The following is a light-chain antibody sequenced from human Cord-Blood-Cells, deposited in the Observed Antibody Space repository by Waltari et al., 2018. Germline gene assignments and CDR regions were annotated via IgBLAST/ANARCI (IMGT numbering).Light chain of an antibody. V-gene: IGKV2-28*01. J-gene: IGKJ1*01. CDR3: MQALQTPWT. CDR1: QSLLHSNGYNY. Sequence: DIVMTQSPLSLPVTPGEPASISCRSSQSLLHSNGYNYLDWYLQKPGQSPQLLIYLGSNRSSWLHDRFSGSGSGTDFTLKISRVEAEDVGVYYCMQALQTPWTFGQGTKVEIK. CDR2: LGS.